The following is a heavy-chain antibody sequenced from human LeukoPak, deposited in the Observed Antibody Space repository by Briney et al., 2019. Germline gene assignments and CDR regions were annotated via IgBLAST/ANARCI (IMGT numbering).Heavy chain of an antibody. V-gene: IGHV3-21*01. D-gene: IGHD4-23*01. J-gene: IGHJ5*02. CDR3: ARDKVYGGNNIEGNNWFDP. Sequence: GGSLRLSCAASRFTFSSYTMNWVRQAPGKGLEWVSSISSSGTYIYYADSVKGRFSISRDNAKNSLYLQMNSLRAEDTAVYYCARDKVYGGNNIEGNNWFDPWGQGTLVTVSS. CDR1: RFTFSSYT. CDR2: ISSSGTYI.